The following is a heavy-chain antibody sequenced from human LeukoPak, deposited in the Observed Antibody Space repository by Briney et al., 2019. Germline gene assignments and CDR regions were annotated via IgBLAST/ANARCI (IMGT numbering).Heavy chain of an antibody. Sequence: PSETLSLTCTVSGGSISSGGYYWSWIRQPPGKGLEWIGYIYYSGSTNYNPSLKSRVTISVDTSKNQFSLKLSSVTAADTAVYYCARDVAYCGGDCPYYYYGMDVWGQGTTVTVSS. D-gene: IGHD2-21*02. J-gene: IGHJ6*02. CDR3: ARDVAYCGGDCPYYYYGMDV. CDR1: GGSISSGGYY. CDR2: IYYSGST. V-gene: IGHV4-61*08.